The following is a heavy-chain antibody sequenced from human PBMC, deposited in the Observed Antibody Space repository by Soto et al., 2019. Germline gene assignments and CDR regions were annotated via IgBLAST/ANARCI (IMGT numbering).Heavy chain of an antibody. CDR2: IIPILGIA. Sequence: QVQLVQSGAEVKKPGSSVKVSCKASGGTFSSYTISWVRQAPGQGLEWMGRIIPILGIANYAQKFQGRVTXTXXNSTSTAYKELSTLRSEDTAVYYCARDDELLRFDYWGQGTLVTVSS. D-gene: IGHD1-26*01. J-gene: IGHJ4*02. V-gene: IGHV1-69*08. CDR3: ARDDELLRFDY. CDR1: GGTFSSYT.